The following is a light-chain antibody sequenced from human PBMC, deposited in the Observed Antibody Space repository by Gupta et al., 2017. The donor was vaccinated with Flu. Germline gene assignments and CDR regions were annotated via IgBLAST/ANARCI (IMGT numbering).Light chain of an antibody. CDR3: QVWDTSTDHWL. Sequence: GQATNIACGRDNIGSETVHWYQQKPGQAPVLVIYNDDFRHSGIPERFSGSNSGNTATLAISRVEAGDEADYYCQVWDTSTDHWLFGGGTILTVL. CDR1: NIGSET. V-gene: IGLV3-21*01. J-gene: IGLJ3*02. CDR2: NDD.